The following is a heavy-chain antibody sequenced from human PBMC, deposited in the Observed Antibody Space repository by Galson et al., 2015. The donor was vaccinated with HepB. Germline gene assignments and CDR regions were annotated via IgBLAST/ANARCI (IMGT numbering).Heavy chain of an antibody. CDR2: VNLDGSEM. J-gene: IGHJ4*02. CDR3: AREVMSRTLAHKTPDY. CDR1: GFTFSAYW. D-gene: IGHD2-21*01. Sequence: SLRLSCAASGFTFSAYWMSWVRQVPGKGLECVADVNLDGSEMYYADSVKGRFTISRDNAERSVSLHMYSLRAEDTAVYYCAREVMSRTLAHKTPDYWGQGTLVTVSS. V-gene: IGHV3-7*03.